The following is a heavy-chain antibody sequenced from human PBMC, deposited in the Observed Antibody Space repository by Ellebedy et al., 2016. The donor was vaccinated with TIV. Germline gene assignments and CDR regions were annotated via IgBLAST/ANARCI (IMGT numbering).Heavy chain of an antibody. J-gene: IGHJ1*01. V-gene: IGHV3-53*01. CDR3: ASGPSFIVPGTPLWH. CDR2: LYSGGST. CDR1: GFSFSDYA. D-gene: IGHD6-19*01. Sequence: GESLKISXVVSGFSFSDYAMSWVRQAPGKGLEWVSILYSGGSTYSADSVKGRFTISRDTSKSTLYLQMNSLRAEDTAVYYCASGPSFIVPGTPLWHWGQGTLVTVSS.